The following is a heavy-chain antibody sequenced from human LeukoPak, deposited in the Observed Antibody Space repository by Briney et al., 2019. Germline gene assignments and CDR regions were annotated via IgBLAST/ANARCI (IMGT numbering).Heavy chain of an antibody. CDR2: IYYSGST. Sequence: PSETLSLTCAVYGGSFSGYYWSWIRQPPGKGLEWIGYIYYSGSTNYNPSLKSRVTISVDTSKNQFPLKLSSLTAADTAVYYCARHRGSGYPYFDYWGQGTLVTVSS. CDR1: GGSFSGYY. D-gene: IGHD3-22*01. J-gene: IGHJ4*02. CDR3: ARHRGSGYPYFDY. V-gene: IGHV4-59*01.